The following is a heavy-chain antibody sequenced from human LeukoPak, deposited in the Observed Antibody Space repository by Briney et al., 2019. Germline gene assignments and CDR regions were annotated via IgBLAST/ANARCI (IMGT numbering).Heavy chain of an antibody. CDR2: ISGSGGST. CDR1: GFTFSSYA. V-gene: IGHV3-23*01. J-gene: IGHJ4*02. D-gene: IGHD2-2*02. CDR3: AKMGCSSTSCYTRGFDY. Sequence: GGSLRLSCAASGFTFSSYAMSWVRQAPGKGLEWVSAISGSGGSTYYADSVKGRFTISRDNSKNTLYLQMNSLRAEDTAVYYCAKMGCSSTSCYTRGFDYWGQGTLVTVSS.